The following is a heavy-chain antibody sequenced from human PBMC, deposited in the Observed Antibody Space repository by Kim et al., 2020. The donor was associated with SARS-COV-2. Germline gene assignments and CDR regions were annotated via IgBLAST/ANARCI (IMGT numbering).Heavy chain of an antibody. CDR3: AREDLESIAAAGHKDYYYYYGMDV. J-gene: IGHJ6*02. CDR1: GDSVSSNSAA. CDR2: TYYRSKWYN. Sequence: SQTLSLTCAISGDSVSSNSAAWNWIRQSPSRGLEWLGRTYYRSKWYNDYAVSVKSRITINPDTSKNQFSLQLNSVTPEDTAVYYCAREDLESIAAAGHKDYYYYYGMDVWGQGTTVTVSS. V-gene: IGHV6-1*01. D-gene: IGHD6-13*01.